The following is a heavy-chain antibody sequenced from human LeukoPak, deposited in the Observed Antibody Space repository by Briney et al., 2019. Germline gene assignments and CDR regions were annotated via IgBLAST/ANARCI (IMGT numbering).Heavy chain of an antibody. V-gene: IGHV4-59*01. Sequence: PSETLSLTCTVSGGSISSYYWSWIRQPPGKGLEWIGYIYYSGSTNCNPSLKSRVTISVDTFKNQFSLKLSSVTAADTAVYYCARGYYYDSSGYIEYFDYWGQGTLVTVSS. J-gene: IGHJ4*02. CDR3: ARGYYYDSSGYIEYFDY. D-gene: IGHD3-22*01. CDR2: IYYSGST. CDR1: GGSISSYY.